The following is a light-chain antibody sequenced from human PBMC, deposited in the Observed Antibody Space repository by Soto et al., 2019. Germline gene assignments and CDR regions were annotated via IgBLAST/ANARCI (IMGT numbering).Light chain of an antibody. CDR3: AAWDDSLNG. V-gene: IGLV1-44*01. CDR1: SSNIGSNT. J-gene: IGLJ3*02. Sequence: QSVLTQPPSASGTPGQRVTISCSGSSSNIGSNTVNWYQQLPGTAPKLLIYSNNQRPSGVPDRFSGSKSGTSASLAISGLQSEDEADYYCAAWDDSLNGFGGGTKLT. CDR2: SNN.